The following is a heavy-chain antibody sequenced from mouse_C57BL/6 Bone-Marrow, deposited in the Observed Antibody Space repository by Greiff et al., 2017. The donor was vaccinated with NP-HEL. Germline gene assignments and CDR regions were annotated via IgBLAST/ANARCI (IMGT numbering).Heavy chain of an antibody. J-gene: IGHJ3*01. CDR1: GYSFTDYN. D-gene: IGHD1-1*01. V-gene: IGHV1-39*01. CDR2: INPNYGTT. CDR3: ARDYYGSSYVAWFAY. Sequence: LEESGPELVKPGASVKISCKASGYSFTDYNMNWVKQSNGKSLEWIGVINPNYGTTSYNQKFKGKATLTVDQSSSTAYMQLNSLTSEDSAVYYCARDYYGSSYVAWFAYWGQGTLVTVSA.